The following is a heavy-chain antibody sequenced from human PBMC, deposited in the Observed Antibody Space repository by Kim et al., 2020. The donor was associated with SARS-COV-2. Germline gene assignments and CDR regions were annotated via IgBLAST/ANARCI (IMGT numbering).Heavy chain of an antibody. J-gene: IGHJ4*02. CDR1: GGSFSGYY. CDR3: ARGTILRYFVSPSFDY. Sequence: SETLSLTCAVYGGSFSGYYWSWIRQPPGKGLEWIGEINHSGSTNYNPSLKSRVTISVDTSKNQFSLKLSSVTAADTAVYYCARGTILRYFVSPSFDYWGQGTLVTVSS. D-gene: IGHD3-9*01. CDR2: INHSGST. V-gene: IGHV4-34*01.